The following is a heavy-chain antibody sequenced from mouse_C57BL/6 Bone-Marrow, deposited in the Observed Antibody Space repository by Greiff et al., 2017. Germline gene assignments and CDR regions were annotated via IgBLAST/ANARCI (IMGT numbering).Heavy chain of an antibody. D-gene: IGHD1-1*02. Sequence: QVQLQQPGAELVKPGASVKLSCKASGYTFTSYDMHWLKQSPGQGLEWIGSIHPNSGGTNYNEKFKGKATLSVGKSSSTAYMQLSSLTSEDSAVYYCARKGSTETVFFDYWGQGTTLTVSS. CDR2: IHPNSGGT. CDR1: GYTFTSYD. J-gene: IGHJ2*01. V-gene: IGHV1-64*01. CDR3: ARKGSTETVFFDY.